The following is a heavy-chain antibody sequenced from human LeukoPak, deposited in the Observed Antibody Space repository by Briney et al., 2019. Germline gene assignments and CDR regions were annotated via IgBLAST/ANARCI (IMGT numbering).Heavy chain of an antibody. CDR3: ARDSGIAADFDAFDI. J-gene: IGHJ3*02. CDR1: GYTFTSYG. CDR2: ISAYNGNT. V-gene: IGHV1-18*01. Sequence: ASVKVSCKASGYTFTSYGISWVRQAPGQGLEWMGWISAYNGNTNYAQKLQGRVTMTTDKSTSTAYMELSSLRSEDTAVYYCARDSGIAADFDAFDIWGQGTMVTVSS. D-gene: IGHD6-13*01.